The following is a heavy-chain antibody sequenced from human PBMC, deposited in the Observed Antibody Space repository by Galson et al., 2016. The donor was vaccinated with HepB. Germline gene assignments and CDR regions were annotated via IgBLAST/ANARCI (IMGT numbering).Heavy chain of an antibody. D-gene: IGHD4-17*01. CDR3: AHTGPPRTDDDYRPWSFDL. V-gene: IGHV2-5*02. Sequence: PALVKPPQTLTLTCTFSGFSLSTRGVGVGWIRQPPGKALEWFALVYWDDHKRYSPSLQSRLPITKDTSTNQVVLTMTNMDPVDTATYYCAHTGPPRTDDDYRPWSFDLWGRGTLVTVSS. CDR2: VYWDDHK. CDR1: GFSLSTRGVG. J-gene: IGHJ2*01.